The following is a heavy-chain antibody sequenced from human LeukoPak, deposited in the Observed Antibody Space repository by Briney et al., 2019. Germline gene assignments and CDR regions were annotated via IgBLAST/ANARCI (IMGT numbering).Heavy chain of an antibody. V-gene: IGHV3-23*01. J-gene: IGHJ4*02. Sequence: GRSLRLSCAASGFTFSSYAMSWVRQAPGKGLEWVSAISGSGGSTYYADSVKGRFTISRDNSKNTLYLQMNSLRAEDTAVYYCAKGGYYYDSSGYSQFDYWGQGTLVTVSS. CDR3: AKGGYYYDSSGYSQFDY. CDR2: ISGSGGST. D-gene: IGHD3-22*01. CDR1: GFTFSSYA.